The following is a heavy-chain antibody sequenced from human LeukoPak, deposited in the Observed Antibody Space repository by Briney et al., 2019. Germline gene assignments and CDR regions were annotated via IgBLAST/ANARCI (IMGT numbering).Heavy chain of an antibody. D-gene: IGHD6-13*01. V-gene: IGHV1-18*01. Sequence: ASVTVSCKASGYTFTINGISWVRQAPGRGIERLGWGSAKSGNTIYAERFQGRVSMARNTSTGTAYMDLTSLRYDDTAVYYCARDRWYAFDLWGQGTLPSASS. CDR1: GYTFTING. CDR2: GSAKSGNT. J-gene: IGHJ4*02. CDR3: ARDRWYAFDL.